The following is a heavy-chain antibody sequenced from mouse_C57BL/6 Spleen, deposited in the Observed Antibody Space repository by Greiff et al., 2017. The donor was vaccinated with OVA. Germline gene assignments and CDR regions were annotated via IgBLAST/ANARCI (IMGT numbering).Heavy chain of an antibody. CDR3: AIYYDGYYSAMDY. Sequence: QVQLQQPGAELVKPGASVKMSCKASGYTFTSYWITWVKQRPGQGLEWIGDIYPGSGSTNYNEKFKSKATLTVDTSSSTAYMQLSSLTSEDSAVYYCAIYYDGYYSAMDYWGQGTSVTVSS. J-gene: IGHJ4*01. CDR1: GYTFTSYW. D-gene: IGHD2-3*01. V-gene: IGHV1-55*01. CDR2: IYPGSGST.